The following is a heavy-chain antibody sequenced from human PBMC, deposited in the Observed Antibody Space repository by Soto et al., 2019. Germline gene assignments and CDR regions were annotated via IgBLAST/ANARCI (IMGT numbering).Heavy chain of an antibody. Sequence: PSETLSLTCTVSGGSISSSSYYWGWIRQPPGKGLAWIGSIYYSGSTYYNPSLTSRVTISVDTSKNQFSLKLSSVTAADTAVYYCARLHWGIAAADSRTAYDYWGQGTLVTVSS. V-gene: IGHV4-39*01. CDR3: ARLHWGIAAADSRTAYDY. D-gene: IGHD6-13*01. CDR1: GGSISSSSYY. CDR2: IYYSGST. J-gene: IGHJ4*02.